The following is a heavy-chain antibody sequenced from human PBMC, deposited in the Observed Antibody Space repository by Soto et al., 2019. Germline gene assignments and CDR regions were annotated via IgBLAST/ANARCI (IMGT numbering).Heavy chain of an antibody. V-gene: IGHV4-39*01. CDR3: ARQAYCSSTSCYVNLYYYYYMDV. CDR2: IYYSGST. Sequence: SETLSLTCTVSGGSISSSSYYWGWIRQPPGKGLEWIGSIYYSGSTYYNPSLKSRVTISVDTSKNQFSLKLSSVTAADTAVYYCARQAYCSSTSCYVNLYYYYYMDVWGKGTTVTVS. J-gene: IGHJ6*03. D-gene: IGHD2-2*01. CDR1: GGSISSSSYY.